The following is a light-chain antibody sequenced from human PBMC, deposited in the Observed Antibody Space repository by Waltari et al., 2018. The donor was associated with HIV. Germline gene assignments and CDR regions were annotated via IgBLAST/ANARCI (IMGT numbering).Light chain of an antibody. CDR2: DNN. CDR3: GTWDSNLNTYV. CDR1: TSNIGNTY. J-gene: IGLJ1*01. Sequence: QSVLTQPPSVSAAPGQRIAISCSGATSNIGNTYVSWYQQFPGRAPHFVISDNNRRPSEIPDRFSGAKSGTSATLDISGLQTGEEADYYCGTWDSNLNTYVFGSGTKVTVL. V-gene: IGLV1-51*01.